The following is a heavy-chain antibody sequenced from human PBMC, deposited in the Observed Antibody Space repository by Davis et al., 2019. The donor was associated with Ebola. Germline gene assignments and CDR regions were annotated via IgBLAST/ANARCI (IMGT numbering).Heavy chain of an antibody. D-gene: IGHD3-10*01. CDR2: ISSSSSYT. CDR1: VFTFSSYW. Sequence: GGSLRLSCAASVFTFSSYWMRWVRQAPGKGLEWVSYISSSSSYTNYADSVKGRFTISRDNAKNSLYLQMNSLRAEDTAVYYCACRGVLVFWGQGTLVTVSS. V-gene: IGHV3-21*05. J-gene: IGHJ4*02. CDR3: ACRGVLVF.